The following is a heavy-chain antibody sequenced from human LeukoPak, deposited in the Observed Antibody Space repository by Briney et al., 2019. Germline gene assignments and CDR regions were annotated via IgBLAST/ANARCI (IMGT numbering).Heavy chain of an antibody. V-gene: IGHV3-7*03. CDR3: VRGLYGY. CDR1: GFTFSSYA. D-gene: IGHD4-17*01. CDR2: IKQDGSKK. J-gene: IGHJ4*02. Sequence: GGSLRLSCAASGFTFSSYAMTWVRQAPGKGLEWVANIKQDGSKKSYVDSVKGRFTISRDNGRNSLYLQMDSLRVEDTAVYYCVRGLYGYWGQGTLVTVSS.